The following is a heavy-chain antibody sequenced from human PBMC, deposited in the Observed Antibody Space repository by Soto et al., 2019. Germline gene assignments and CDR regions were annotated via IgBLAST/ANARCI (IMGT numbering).Heavy chain of an antibody. V-gene: IGHV1-18*01. Sequence: ASVKFSCKASGYTFTSYGISWLRQAPGHVPECMVWISAYNGNSNYXXKLQGRVXXTTDTSTSTAXMELRXLRSDDPDVXSCARGFLEWLSPSFDYCGQGTLVTVSX. CDR3: ARGFLEWLSPSFDY. CDR1: GYTFTSYG. CDR2: ISAYNGNS. J-gene: IGHJ4*02. D-gene: IGHD3-3*01.